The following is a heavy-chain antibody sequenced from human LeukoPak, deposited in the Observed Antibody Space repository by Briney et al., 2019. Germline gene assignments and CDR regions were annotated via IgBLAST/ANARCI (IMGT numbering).Heavy chain of an antibody. Sequence: PVQSLDSASVLTIDLSIIDYADSVKGRFTISRDKAKNSLYLQMNSLRAEDTAVYYCVRGKDWAFDYWGQGTLIAVSS. J-gene: IGHJ4*02. D-gene: IGHD3-9*01. CDR3: VRGKDWAFDY. V-gene: IGHV3-48*01. CDR2: LTIDLSII.